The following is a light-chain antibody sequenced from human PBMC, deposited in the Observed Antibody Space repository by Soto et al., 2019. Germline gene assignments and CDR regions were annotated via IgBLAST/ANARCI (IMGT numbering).Light chain of an antibody. Sequence: DIVMTQSPATLSVSPGDGATLSCRASQYISRTLAWHQQKPGQAPRLLIYGASTRATGVPARFSGSGSASDFTLTISSLQSEDFAVYYCQQYNNWPYTFGQGTKLEIK. J-gene: IGKJ2*01. CDR1: QYISRT. CDR3: QQYNNWPYT. V-gene: IGKV3-15*01. CDR2: GAS.